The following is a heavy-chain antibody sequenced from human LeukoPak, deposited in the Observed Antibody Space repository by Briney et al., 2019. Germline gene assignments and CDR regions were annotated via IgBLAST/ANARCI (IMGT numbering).Heavy chain of an antibody. CDR1: GDSVSNDSYY. CDR3: ARGKYSSSDAFDI. Sequence: ASETLSLTCSVSGDSVSNDSYYWSWIRQPPGKGLEWIGYAYNSGSTNYNPSLKSRITISVETSKNQFSLKLNSVTAADTAVYYCARGKYSSSDAFDIWGQGTMVTVSS. D-gene: IGHD6-6*01. V-gene: IGHV4-61*01. J-gene: IGHJ3*02. CDR2: AYNSGST.